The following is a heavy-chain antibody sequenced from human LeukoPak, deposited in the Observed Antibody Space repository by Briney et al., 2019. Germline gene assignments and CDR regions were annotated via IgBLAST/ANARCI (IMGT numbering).Heavy chain of an antibody. Sequence: GASVKVSCKASGYTFTSYGISWVRQAPGQGLEWMGWMNPNSGNTGYAQKFQGRVTMTRNTSISTAYMELSSLRSEDTAVYYCARVRRGGDRFDPWGQGTLVTVSS. V-gene: IGHV1-8*02. CDR1: GYTFTSYG. CDR2: MNPNSGNT. J-gene: IGHJ5*02. CDR3: ARVRRGGDRFDP. D-gene: IGHD2-21*02.